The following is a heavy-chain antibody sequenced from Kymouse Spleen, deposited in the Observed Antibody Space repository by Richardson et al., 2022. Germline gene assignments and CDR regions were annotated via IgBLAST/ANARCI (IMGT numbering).Heavy chain of an antibody. CDR2: IKSKTDGGTT. CDR3: TTENVLLWFGELYFDY. D-gene: IGHD3-10*01. J-gene: IGHJ4*02. V-gene: IGHV3-15*01. CDR1: GFTFSNAW. Sequence: EVQLVESGGGLVKPGGSLRLSCAASGFTFSNAWMSWVRQAPGKGLEWVGRIKSKTDGGTTDYAAPVKGRFTISRDDSKNTLYLQMNSLKTEDTAVYYCTTENVLLWFGELYFDYWGQGTLVTVSS.